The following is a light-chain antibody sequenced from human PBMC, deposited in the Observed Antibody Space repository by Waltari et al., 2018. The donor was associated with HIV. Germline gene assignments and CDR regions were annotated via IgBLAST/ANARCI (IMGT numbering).Light chain of an antibody. CDR2: DVS. J-gene: IGLJ1*01. CDR1: SSDVGCYPY. CDR3: ISYTSSSTRV. V-gene: IGLV2-14*01. Sequence: QTALTQPASVSGSPGQSLTISCTGTSSDVGCYPYVSLYQQHPGKAPRLMIDDVSNRPSGVSNRVSGSKSGNTASLTISGLQAEDEADYYCISYTSSSTRVFGTGTKVTVL.